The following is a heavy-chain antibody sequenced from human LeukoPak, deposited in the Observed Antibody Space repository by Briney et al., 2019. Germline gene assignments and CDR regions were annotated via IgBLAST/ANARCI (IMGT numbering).Heavy chain of an antibody. CDR1: GFTFSLSV. CDR3: TKDQVGTTRGGDF. CDR2: ITGDGNIA. D-gene: IGHD1-26*01. J-gene: IGHJ4*02. Sequence: PGGSLRLSCAASGFTFSLSVMNWARQAPGKGLEWIAGITGDGNIAYYADSAKGRFRIFRDNFENTLYLEIDSLRVDDTALYYCTKDQVGTTRGGDFWGRGTLVTVSS. V-gene: IGHV3-23*01.